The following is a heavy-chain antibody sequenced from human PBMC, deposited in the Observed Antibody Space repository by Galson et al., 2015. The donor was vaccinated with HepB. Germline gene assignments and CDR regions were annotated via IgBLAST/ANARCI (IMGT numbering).Heavy chain of an antibody. J-gene: IGHJ6*04. CDR2: IKYDGSEK. CDR3: AWRNNMNV. CDR1: GFTFSGHW. V-gene: IGHV3-7*03. Sequence: SLRLSCAASGFTFSGHWMNWVRQAPGRGLEWVANIKYDGSEKNYVDSVKGRFAISRDNAKNSLPLQMNSLRAEDTAEYYCAWRNNMNVWGKGTTVTVSS.